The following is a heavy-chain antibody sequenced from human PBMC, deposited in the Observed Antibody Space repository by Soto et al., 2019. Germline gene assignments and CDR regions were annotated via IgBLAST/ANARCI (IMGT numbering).Heavy chain of an antibody. Sequence: QVQLVESGGGVVQPGRSLSLSCAASGFTFSSYGIHWVRQATGKGLEWVAVIWYDGSNKYYADSVKGRFTISRDNSKNTLYLQMTSLRAEDTAVYYCAREVRVRGIKYHGMDVWGQGTTVTVSS. CDR3: AREVRVRGIKYHGMDV. D-gene: IGHD3-10*01. V-gene: IGHV3-33*01. CDR2: IWYDGSNK. CDR1: GFTFSSYG. J-gene: IGHJ6*02.